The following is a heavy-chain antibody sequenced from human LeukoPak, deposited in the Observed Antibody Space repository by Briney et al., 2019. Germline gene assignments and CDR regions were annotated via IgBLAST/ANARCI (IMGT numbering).Heavy chain of an antibody. J-gene: IGHJ5*02. Sequence: KPSETLSPTCTVSGGSISSYYWSWIRQPPGKGLEWIGYIYYSGSTNYNPSLKSRVTISVDTSKNQFSLKLSSVTAADTAVYYCARHEGPYSSSSRRYFDPWGQGTLVTVSS. CDR1: GGSISSYY. D-gene: IGHD6-6*01. CDR3: ARHEGPYSSSSRRYFDP. CDR2: IYYSGST. V-gene: IGHV4-59*08.